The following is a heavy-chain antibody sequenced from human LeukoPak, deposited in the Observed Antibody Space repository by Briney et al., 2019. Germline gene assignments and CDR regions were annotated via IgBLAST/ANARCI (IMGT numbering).Heavy chain of an antibody. D-gene: IGHD3-9*01. V-gene: IGHV3-23*01. J-gene: IGHJ5*02. CDR1: GFTFRGYP. CDR3: AKGLAEESRFDP. Sequence: GGSLRLSCAASGFTFRGYPLYWVRQAQGRGRGWFSGITNSDDTTFYGDSVKGRFTISRDNSKITLYLQMNSVRVDDTSVYDCAKGLAEESRFDPWGQGTLVTVSS. CDR2: ITNSDDTT.